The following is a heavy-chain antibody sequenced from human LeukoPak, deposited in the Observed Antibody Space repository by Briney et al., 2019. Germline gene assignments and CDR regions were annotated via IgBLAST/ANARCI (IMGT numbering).Heavy chain of an antibody. CDR2: ISSSSSI. D-gene: IGHD3-16*02. CDR3: ARGEANYDYVWGSYRYSYYFDY. J-gene: IGHJ4*02. CDR1: GFTFNTHS. V-gene: IGHV3-48*04. Sequence: GGSLRLSCAASGFTFNTHSMTWVRQAPGKGLEWVSYISSSSSIYYADSVKGRFTISRDNAKNSLYLQMNSLRAEDTALYHCARGEANYDYVWGSYRYSYYFDYWGQGTLVTVSS.